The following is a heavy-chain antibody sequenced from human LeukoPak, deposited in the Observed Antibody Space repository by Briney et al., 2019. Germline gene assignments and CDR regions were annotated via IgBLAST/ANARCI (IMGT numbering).Heavy chain of an antibody. Sequence: SETLSLTCTVSGGSISSGGYYWTWIRQPPGKGLEWIGYMSQSGSTYYNPSLKSRVTISVDTSKRQFSLYMRSVTAADTAVYYCARSTGLQTQYGFWSGYAFDIWGQGTMVAVSS. CDR1: GGSISSGGYY. D-gene: IGHD3-3*01. CDR2: MSQSGST. V-gene: IGHV4-30-2*01. CDR3: ARSTGLQTQYGFWSGYAFDI. J-gene: IGHJ3*02.